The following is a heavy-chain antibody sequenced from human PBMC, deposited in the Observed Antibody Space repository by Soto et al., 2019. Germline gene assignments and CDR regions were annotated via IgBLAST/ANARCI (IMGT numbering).Heavy chain of an antibody. V-gene: IGHV1-2*04. CDR2: INPNSGGI. D-gene: IGHD2-15*01. J-gene: IGHJ3*02. CDR1: GYTFTGYY. CDR3: ARVGCSGGSCYSSDAFDI. Sequence: QVQLVQSGAEVKKPGASVKVSCKASGYTFTGYYMHWVRQAPGQGLEWMGWINPNSGGINYAQKFQGWVTMTRDTSISTAYMELSRLRSDDTAVYYCARVGCSGGSCYSSDAFDIWGQGTMVTVSS.